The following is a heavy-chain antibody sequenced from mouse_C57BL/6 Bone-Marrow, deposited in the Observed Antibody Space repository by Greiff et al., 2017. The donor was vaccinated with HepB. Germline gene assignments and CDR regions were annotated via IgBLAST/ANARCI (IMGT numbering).Heavy chain of an antibody. Sequence: EVKLVESGGGLVQSGRSLRLSCATSGFTFSDFYMEWVRQAPGKGLEWIAASRNKANDYTTEYSASVKGRFIVSRDTSQSILYLQMNALRAEDTAIYYCARDVTYWGQGTLVTVSA. V-gene: IGHV7-1*01. J-gene: IGHJ3*01. CDR2: SRNKANDYTT. CDR3: ARDVTY. CDR1: GFTFSDFY.